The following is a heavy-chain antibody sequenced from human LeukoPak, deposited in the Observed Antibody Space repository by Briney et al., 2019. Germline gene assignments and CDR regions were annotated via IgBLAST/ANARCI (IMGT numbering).Heavy chain of an antibody. CDR1: GFTFSSYG. CDR3: ATEAAAGWSYYYYYMDV. CDR2: IWYDGSNK. Sequence: GGSLRLSCAASGFTFSSYGLHWVRQAPGKGLEWVAVIWYDGSNKYYADSVKGRFTISRDNSKNTLYLQMNSLRAEDTAVYYCATEAAAGWSYYYYYMDVWGKGTTVTVSS. D-gene: IGHD6-13*01. V-gene: IGHV3-33*01. J-gene: IGHJ6*03.